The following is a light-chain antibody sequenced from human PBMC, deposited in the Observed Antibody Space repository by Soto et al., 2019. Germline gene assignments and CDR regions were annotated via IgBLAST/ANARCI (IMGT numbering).Light chain of an antibody. CDR1: SSDVGVYNY. Sequence: QSALTEPRSVSGSPGQSVTISCTGTSSDVGVYNYVSWYQQHPGKAPQLVIYDVIKRPSGVPDRFSGSKSGNTASLTISGLQAEDDADYYCCSYAGSSLWVFGGGTKLTVL. CDR2: DVI. V-gene: IGLV2-11*01. CDR3: CSYAGSSLWV. J-gene: IGLJ3*02.